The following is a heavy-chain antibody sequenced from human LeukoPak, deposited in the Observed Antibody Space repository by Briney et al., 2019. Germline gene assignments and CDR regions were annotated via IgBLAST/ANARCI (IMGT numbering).Heavy chain of an antibody. D-gene: IGHD3-22*01. V-gene: IGHV3-7*01. CDR3: ARAKPPGIVVVGNWFDP. CDR2: IKQDGSEK. J-gene: IGHJ5*02. CDR1: GFTFSSYW. Sequence: PGGSLRLSCAASGFTFSSYWMSWVRQAPGKGLEWVANIKQDGSEKYYVDSVKGRFTISRDNAKNSLYLQMNSLRAEDTAVYYCARAKPPGIVVVGNWFDPWGQGTLVTVSS.